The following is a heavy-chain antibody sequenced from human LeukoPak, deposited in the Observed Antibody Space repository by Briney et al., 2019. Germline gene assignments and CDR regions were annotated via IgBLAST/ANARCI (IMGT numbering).Heavy chain of an antibody. CDR3: ARDYDHIWYC. D-gene: IGHD3-16*01. CDR2: ISACNGNT. CDR1: GYTFASSG. Sequence: AASVKVSCKTSGYTFASSGISWVRQAPGQGLEWMGWISACNGNTYYAQNLQGRLTMTTDTSTSTASMELRSLRSDDTAVYYCARDYDHIWYCWGQGALVTVSS. J-gene: IGHJ4*02. V-gene: IGHV1-18*01.